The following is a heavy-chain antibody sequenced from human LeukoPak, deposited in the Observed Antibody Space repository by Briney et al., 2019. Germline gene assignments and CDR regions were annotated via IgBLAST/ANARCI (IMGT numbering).Heavy chain of an antibody. Sequence: ASVKVSCKASGYTFTNYAISWVRQAPGQGLEWMGWISVYSDDTKSAQNLQGRITMTTDTSTSTAYMELRSLGSDDTAVYYCAREGDSSGYFFRPDYWGQGTLVTVSS. CDR1: GYTFTNYA. J-gene: IGHJ4*02. CDR2: ISVYSDDT. D-gene: IGHD3-22*01. CDR3: AREGDSSGYFFRPDY. V-gene: IGHV1-18*01.